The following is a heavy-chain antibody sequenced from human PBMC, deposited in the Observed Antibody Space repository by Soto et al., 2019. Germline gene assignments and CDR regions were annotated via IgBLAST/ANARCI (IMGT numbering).Heavy chain of an antibody. D-gene: IGHD3-16*01. V-gene: IGHV3-33*01. CDR2: IWFDGSNK. CDR1: GFTFNNYG. Sequence: QVQLVVSGGGVVQPEGSLRLSCAASGFTFNNYGMHWVRQAPGKGLEWVAVIWFDGSNKYYADSVKGRFTISRDNSKNTLFLQMNSLRGEDTAVYYCARDMGEYSDLGAQYKSQTTPGTNYYYYFGMDVWGQGTTVTVSS. J-gene: IGHJ6*02. CDR3: ARDMGEYSDLGAQYKSQTTPGTNYYYYFGMDV.